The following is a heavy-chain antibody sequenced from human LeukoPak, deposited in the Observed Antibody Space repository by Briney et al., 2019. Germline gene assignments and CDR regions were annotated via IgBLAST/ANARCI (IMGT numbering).Heavy chain of an antibody. J-gene: IGHJ4*01. Sequence: GESLRLSCVVSGLSFSDSYMTWIRQTPGMGLESLAYISGMGHDIYYADSVKGRFTISRDNAKNSLYLQMNSLRPEDTALYYCSTGPRSLPYWGPGTLVTVSS. D-gene: IGHD4-23*01. CDR2: ISGMGHDI. CDR3: STGPRSLPY. V-gene: IGHV3-11*01. CDR1: GLSFSDSY.